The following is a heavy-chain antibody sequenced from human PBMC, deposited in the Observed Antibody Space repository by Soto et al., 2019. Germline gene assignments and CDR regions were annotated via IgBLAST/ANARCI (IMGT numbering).Heavy chain of an antibody. J-gene: IGHJ6*02. CDR2: ISSSSSSDYI. V-gene: IGHV3-21*01. CDR3: ARQGFSTKYYTMDV. Sequence: PGGSLRLSCEASGFTFSSYSMNWVRQAPGKGLEWVSSISSSSSSDYIFYADSVKGRFSISRDNAKNSLYLQMNNLRAEDTAVYYCARQGFSTKYYTMDVWGQGTTVTVS. CDR1: GFTFSSYS. D-gene: IGHD2-2*01.